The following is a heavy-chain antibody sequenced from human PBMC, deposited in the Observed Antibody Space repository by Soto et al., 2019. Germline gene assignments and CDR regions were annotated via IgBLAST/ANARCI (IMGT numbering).Heavy chain of an antibody. CDR2: ISPHNGNT. CDR1: GYTFNTYF. Sequence: HVQLVQSGGELKKPGASVKVSCNTSGYTFNTYFITWVRQAPGQGLEWMGWISPHNGNTNYAEKFQDRVTMTADPITKTAYMELRNLRIDDTAVYYCARDTGNSFDYWGQGTPVTVSS. CDR3: ARDTGNSFDY. J-gene: IGHJ4*02. V-gene: IGHV1-18*01.